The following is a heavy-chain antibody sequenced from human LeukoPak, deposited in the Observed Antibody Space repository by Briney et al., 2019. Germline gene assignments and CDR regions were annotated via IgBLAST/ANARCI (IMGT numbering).Heavy chain of an antibody. CDR3: ARRRDYVWGSYRP. Sequence: SETLSLTCAVYGGSFSGYYWSWIRQPPGKGLEWIGEINHSGSTNYNPSLKSRVTMSVDTSKNQFSLKLSSVTAADTAVYYCARRRDYVWGSYRPWGQGTLVTVSS. V-gene: IGHV4-34*01. CDR2: INHSGST. CDR1: GGSFSGYY. D-gene: IGHD3-16*02. J-gene: IGHJ5*02.